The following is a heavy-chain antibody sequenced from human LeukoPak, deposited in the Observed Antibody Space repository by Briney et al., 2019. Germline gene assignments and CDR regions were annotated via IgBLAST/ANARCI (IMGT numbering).Heavy chain of an antibody. V-gene: IGHV1-2*02. Sequence: ASVKVSCKASGYTFTGYYMHRVRQAPGQGLEWMGWINPNSGGTNYAQKFQGRVTMTRDTSISTAYMEPSRLRSDDTAVYYCARGGDYRLGYFDLWGRGTLVTVSP. CDR1: GYTFTGYY. D-gene: IGHD4-17*01. J-gene: IGHJ2*01. CDR3: ARGGDYRLGYFDL. CDR2: INPNSGGT.